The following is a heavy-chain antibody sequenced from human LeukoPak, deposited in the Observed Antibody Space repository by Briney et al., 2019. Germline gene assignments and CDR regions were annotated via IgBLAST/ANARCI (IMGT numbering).Heavy chain of an antibody. CDR1: GFTFSSYG. D-gene: IGHD2-15*01. Sequence: GGSLRLSCAASGFTFSSYGMHWVRQAPGKGLEWVANIKQDGSEKYYVDSVKGRFPISRDNSKNTLYLQMNSLGAEDTAVYYCARSAEGYCSGGSCYTVGEYWGQGTLVTVSS. V-gene: IGHV3-7*01. CDR2: IKQDGSEK. J-gene: IGHJ4*02. CDR3: ARSAEGYCSGGSCYTVGEY.